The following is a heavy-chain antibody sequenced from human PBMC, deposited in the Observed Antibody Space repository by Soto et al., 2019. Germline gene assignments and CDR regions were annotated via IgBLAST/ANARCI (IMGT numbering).Heavy chain of an antibody. CDR1: GFTFSNYW. Sequence: GGSLRLSCAASGFTFSNYWMSWVRQAPGKGLEWVANIKQDGSEKYYVDSVKGRFTISRDNAKNSLYLQVNSLRAEDTAVYYCGRDGGNFFDYWGQGTLVTVSS. D-gene: IGHD2-21*02. CDR3: GRDGGNFFDY. J-gene: IGHJ4*02. CDR2: IKQDGSEK. V-gene: IGHV3-7*01.